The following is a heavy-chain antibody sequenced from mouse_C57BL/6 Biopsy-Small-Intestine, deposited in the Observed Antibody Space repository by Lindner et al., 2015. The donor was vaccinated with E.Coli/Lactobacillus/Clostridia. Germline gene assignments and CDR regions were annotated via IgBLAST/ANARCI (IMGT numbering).Heavy chain of an antibody. J-gene: IGHJ3*01. CDR2: IYPGSGST. CDR3: ASGWATMVTTEEFAY. Sequence: VQLQESGAELVKPGASVKLSCKASGYTFTSYWITWVKQRPGQGLEWIGDIYPGSGSTNYNEKFKGKATLTAEKSSSTVYMQLSSLTSEDSAVYFCASGWATMVTTEEFAYWGQGTLVTVSA. CDR1: GYTFTSYW. V-gene: IGHV1-55*01. D-gene: IGHD2-2*01.